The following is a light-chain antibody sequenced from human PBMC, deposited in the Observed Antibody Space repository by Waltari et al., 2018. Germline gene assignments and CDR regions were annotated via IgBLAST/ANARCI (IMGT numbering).Light chain of an antibody. J-gene: IGLJ1*01. Sequence: QSALTQPPSVSGSPGQSVSISCTDTSGDVGFYNRVSWYQQSPGTAPKLMVYEGNNRPSGFPERFFGSNSGNTASLTISGLQAEDEADYFCSLYTSSSTYVFGTGTKVTVL. CDR3: SLYTSSSTYV. V-gene: IGLV2-18*01. CDR1: SGDVGFYNR. CDR2: EGN.